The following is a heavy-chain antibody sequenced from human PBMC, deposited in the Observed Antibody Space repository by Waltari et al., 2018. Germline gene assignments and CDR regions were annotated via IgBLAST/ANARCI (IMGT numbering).Heavy chain of an antibody. Sequence: QVQLQESGPGLVKPSQTLSLTCTVSGGSISSGGYYWSWIRQHPGKGLEWIGYIYYSGRTYYNPSRKSRVTISVDTSKNQFSLKLSSLTAADTAVDYCARGRTGTMDYWGQGTLVTVSS. D-gene: IGHD1-7*01. CDR1: GGSISSGGYY. V-gene: IGHV4-31*03. CDR3: ARGRTGTMDY. J-gene: IGHJ4*02. CDR2: IYYSGRT.